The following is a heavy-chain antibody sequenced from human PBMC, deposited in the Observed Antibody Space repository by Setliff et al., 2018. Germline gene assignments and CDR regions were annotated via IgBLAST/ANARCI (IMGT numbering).Heavy chain of an antibody. J-gene: IGHJ6*03. D-gene: IGHD6-19*01. CDR3: AREQWLDPPGYYYMDV. CDR2: IYIGGSA. CDR1: GGSISSYY. Sequence: TLSLTCTVSGGSISSYYWSWIRQPAGKGLEWIGHIYIGGSAYYNPSLKSRVTMSIDTSKNQFSLKLNSVTAADMAVYYCAREQWLDPPGYYYMDVWAKGTTVTVSS. V-gene: IGHV4-4*07.